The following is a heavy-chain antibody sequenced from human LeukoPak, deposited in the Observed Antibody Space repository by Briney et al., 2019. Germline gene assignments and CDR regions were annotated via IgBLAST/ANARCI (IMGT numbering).Heavy chain of an antibody. CDR1: GFTFSSYA. V-gene: IGHV3-23*01. J-gene: IGHJ3*02. D-gene: IGHD3-10*01. CDR2: INGGGGST. CDR3: AKVMGSWLNHDAFDI. Sequence: GGSLRLSCAASGFTFSSYAMSWVRQAPGKGLEWVSGINGGGGSTYYADSVKGRFTIPRDNSKNTLYLQMNSLRAEDTAVYYCAKVMGSWLNHDAFDIWGQGTMVAVSS.